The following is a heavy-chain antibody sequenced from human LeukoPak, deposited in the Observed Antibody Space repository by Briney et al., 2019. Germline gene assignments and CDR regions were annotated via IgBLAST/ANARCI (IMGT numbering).Heavy chain of an antibody. Sequence: PSETLSLTCTVSGYFITSGYYWGWIRQPPGKGLEWIGSIYHSGSTYYNPSLKSRVTISVDTSKNQFSLKLSSVTAADTAVYYCARDRPTYYYDSSGYLDYWGQGTLVTVSS. CDR2: IYHSGST. V-gene: IGHV4-38-2*02. CDR1: GYFITSGYY. D-gene: IGHD3-22*01. CDR3: ARDRPTYYYDSSGYLDY. J-gene: IGHJ4*02.